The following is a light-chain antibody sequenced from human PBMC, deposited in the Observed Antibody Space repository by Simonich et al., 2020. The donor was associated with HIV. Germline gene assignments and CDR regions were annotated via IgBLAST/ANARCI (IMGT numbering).Light chain of an antibody. Sequence: QSALTQPASVSGSPGQSITISFTGTSSDVGSYNLVSWYQQPPVKAPKLMIYEGSKRPSGVSNRFSGSKSGNTASLTISGLQAEDEADYYCCSFASSDTVIFGGGTKLTVL. J-gene: IGLJ2*01. CDR3: CSFASSDTVI. V-gene: IGLV2-23*01. CDR1: SSDVGSYNL. CDR2: EGS.